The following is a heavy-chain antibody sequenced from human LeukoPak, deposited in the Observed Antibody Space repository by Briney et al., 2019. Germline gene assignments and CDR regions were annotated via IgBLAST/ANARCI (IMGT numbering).Heavy chain of an antibody. CDR2: IYTGGTT. J-gene: IGHJ3*02. V-gene: IGHV3-53*01. D-gene: IGHD3-10*01. Sequence: GGSLRLSCAASGFTVSSSFMSWVRQAPGKGLEWVSVIYTGGTTYYADSVKGRFTISRDNSKNTLYLQMNSLRAEDTAVYYCARGPTLWFGELVYAFDIWGQGTMVTVSS. CDR3: ARGPTLWFGELVYAFDI. CDR1: GFTVSSSF.